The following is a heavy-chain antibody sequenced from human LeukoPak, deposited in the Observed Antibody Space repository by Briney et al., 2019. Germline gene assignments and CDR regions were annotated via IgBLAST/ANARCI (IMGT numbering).Heavy chain of an antibody. CDR2: IDPSDGST. D-gene: IGHD1-26*01. CDR3: GRDVSGGRLFDY. V-gene: IGHV1-46*01. Sequence: ASVKVSCKASVYTFTSYYFHWMRQAPGQGLEWMGIIDPSDGSTTYSHKFQGRVTMTRDTSTRTVYMEVSSLRSEDTGVYYCGRDVSGGRLFDYWGKGTLVTVSS. J-gene: IGHJ4*02. CDR1: VYTFTSYY.